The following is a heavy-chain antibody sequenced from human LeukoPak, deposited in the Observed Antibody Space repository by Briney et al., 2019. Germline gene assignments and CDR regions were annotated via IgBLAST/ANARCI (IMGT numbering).Heavy chain of an antibody. D-gene: IGHD6-19*01. Sequence: GASVKVSCKASGYTFTGYYMHWVRQAPGQGLEWMGWINPNSGGTNYAQKFQGRVTMTRDTSTSTAYMELSRLRSDDTAVYYCARDFRYSSGWYYFDYWGQGTLVTVSS. V-gene: IGHV1-2*02. J-gene: IGHJ4*02. CDR3: ARDFRYSSGWYYFDY. CDR2: INPNSGGT. CDR1: GYTFTGYY.